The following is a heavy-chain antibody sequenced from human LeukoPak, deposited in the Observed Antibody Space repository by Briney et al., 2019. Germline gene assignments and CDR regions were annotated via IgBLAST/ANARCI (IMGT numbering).Heavy chain of an antibody. CDR3: YTDIVTVPAPDY. CDR1: GFIFSSYW. J-gene: IGHJ4*02. V-gene: IGHV3-74*01. CDR2: VNRDGSTT. Sequence: GGSLRLSCAASGFIFSSYWMHWVRQAPGKGLVWVSRVNRDGSTTAYADSVKGRFTISRDSSKTTLSLQMNSLRAEDTAVYYCYTDIVTVPAPDYWGQGALVIVSS. D-gene: IGHD2-2*01.